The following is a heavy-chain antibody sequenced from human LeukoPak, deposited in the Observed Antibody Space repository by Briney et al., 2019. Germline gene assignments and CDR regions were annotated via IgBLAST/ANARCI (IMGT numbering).Heavy chain of an antibody. CDR1: GFPFSNYA. J-gene: IGHJ3*02. D-gene: IGHD4-23*01. CDR2: ISYGGSNK. CDR3: AKDLGNILYDAFDI. V-gene: IGHV3-30*18. Sequence: GGSLRLSCAASGFPFSNYAMYWVRQAPGKGLEWVAIISYGGSNKYYVDSVKGRFTISRDNSKNTLFLQMNSLRAEDTAVYYCAKDLGNILYDAFDIWGQGTMVTVSS.